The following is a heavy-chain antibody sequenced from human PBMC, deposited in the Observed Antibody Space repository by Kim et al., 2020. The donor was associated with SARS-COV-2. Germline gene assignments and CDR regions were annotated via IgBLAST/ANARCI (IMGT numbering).Heavy chain of an antibody. CDR2: IKSKTDGGTT. V-gene: IGHV3-15*01. Sequence: GGSLRLSCAASGFTFSNAWMSWVRQAPGKGLEWVGRIKSKTDGGTTDYAAPVKGRFTISRDDSKNTLYLQMNSLKTEDTAVYYCTTFYGSGSYYNWGWFDYYYYGMDVWGQGTTVTVSS. CDR1: GFTFSNAW. D-gene: IGHD3-10*01. CDR3: TTFYGSGSYYNWGWFDYYYYGMDV. J-gene: IGHJ6*02.